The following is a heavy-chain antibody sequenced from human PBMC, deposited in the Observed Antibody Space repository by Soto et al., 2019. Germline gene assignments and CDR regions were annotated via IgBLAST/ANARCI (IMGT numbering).Heavy chain of an antibody. Sequence: PGGSLRLSCAASGFTFSSYAMTWVRQAPGKGLEWVSTISGSGDITYYTDSVKGRFTISRDNFKNTLYLQMNSLRAEDTALYYCAKHKTAYASAWLDYWGQGTLVTVSS. CDR3: AKHKTAYASAWLDY. CDR1: GFTFSSYA. V-gene: IGHV3-23*01. CDR2: ISGSGDIT. D-gene: IGHD6-19*01. J-gene: IGHJ4*02.